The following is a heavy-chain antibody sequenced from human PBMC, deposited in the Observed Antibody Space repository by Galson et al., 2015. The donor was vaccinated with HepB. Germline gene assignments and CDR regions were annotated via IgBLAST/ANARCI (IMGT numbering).Heavy chain of an antibody. V-gene: IGHV1-24*01. J-gene: IGHJ4*02. CDR3: ATDRYDFWRGCLH. CDR2: FDPEHNET. Sequence: SVKVSCKVSGYALTDLSVHWVRQAPGKGLEWMGGFDPEHNETMYTQKFQGRVTVTEDTSTDTAYMELSSLRSEDSAVYYCATDRYDFWRGCLHWGLGTLVTVSS. CDR1: GYALTDLS. D-gene: IGHD3-3*01.